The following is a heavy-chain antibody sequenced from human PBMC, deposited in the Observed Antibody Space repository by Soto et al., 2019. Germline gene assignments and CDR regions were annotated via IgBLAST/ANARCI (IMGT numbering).Heavy chain of an antibody. J-gene: IGHJ5*02. V-gene: IGHV3-23*01. CDR1: GFTFSSYA. D-gene: IGHD4-17*01. CDR2: ISGSGGST. Sequence: EVQLLESGGGLVQPGGSLRLSCAASGFTFSSYAMSWVRQAPGKGLEWVSAISGSGGSTYCADSVKGRFTISRDNSKNTLYLQMNSLRAEDTAVYYCAKKDYGDYGGGGFDPWGQGTLVTVSS. CDR3: AKKDYGDYGGGGFDP.